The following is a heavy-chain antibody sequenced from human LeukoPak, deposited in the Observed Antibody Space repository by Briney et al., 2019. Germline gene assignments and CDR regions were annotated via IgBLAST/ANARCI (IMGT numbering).Heavy chain of an antibody. CDR2: INPNSGGT. D-gene: IGHD6-13*01. CDR3: ARGGIYSSSWYGFTDAFDI. J-gene: IGHJ3*02. V-gene: IGHV1-2*04. CDR1: GYTFTGYY. Sequence: ASVKVSCKASGYTFTGYYMHWVRQAPGQGLERMGWINPNSGGTNYAQKFQGWVTMTRDTSIGTAYMELSRLRSDDTAVYYCARGGIYSSSWYGFTDAFDIWGQGTMVTVSS.